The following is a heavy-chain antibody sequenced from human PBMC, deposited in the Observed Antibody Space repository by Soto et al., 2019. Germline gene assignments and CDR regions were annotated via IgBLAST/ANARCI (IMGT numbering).Heavy chain of an antibody. J-gene: IGHJ6*02. V-gene: IGHV1-2*04. CDR1: GYPFTGYY. D-gene: IGHD1-26*01. Sequence: ASVKVSCKASGYPFTGYYMHWVRQAPGQGLEWMGWINPNSGGTNYAQKFQGWVTMTRDTSISTAYMELSSLRSEDTAVYYCASSATTADYYYGMDVWGQGTTVTVSS. CDR3: ASSATTADYYYGMDV. CDR2: INPNSGGT.